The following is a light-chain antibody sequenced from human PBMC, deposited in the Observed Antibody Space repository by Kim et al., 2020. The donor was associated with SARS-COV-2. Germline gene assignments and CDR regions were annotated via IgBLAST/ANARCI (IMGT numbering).Light chain of an antibody. CDR3: QQYGSSPWT. V-gene: IGKV3-20*01. CDR1: QSVSSSY. CDR2: DAS. Sequence: EIVLTQSPGTLSLSPGERATLSCRASQSVSSSYLAWYQQKPGQAPRLLIYDASSRATDIPDRFSGSGSGTDFTLTISRLEPEDFAVYYCQQYGSSPWTFGQGTKVYIK. J-gene: IGKJ1*01.